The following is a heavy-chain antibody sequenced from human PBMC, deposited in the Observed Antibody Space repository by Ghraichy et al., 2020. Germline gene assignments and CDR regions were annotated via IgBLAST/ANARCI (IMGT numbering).Heavy chain of an antibody. V-gene: IGHV3-66*01. CDR1: GFTVSSNY. CDR3: ARDGGDYYDSSGAVDY. CDR2: IYSCGST. Sequence: LSLTCAASGFTVSSNYMSWVRQAPGKGLEWVSVIYSCGSTYYADSVKGRFTISRDNSKNTLYLQMNSLRAEDTAVYYCARDGGDYYDSSGAVDYWGQGTLVTVSS. D-gene: IGHD3-22*01. J-gene: IGHJ4*02.